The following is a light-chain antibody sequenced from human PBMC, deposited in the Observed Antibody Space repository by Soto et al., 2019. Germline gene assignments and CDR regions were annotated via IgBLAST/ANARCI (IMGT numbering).Light chain of an antibody. CDR2: DVS. Sequence: QSVLTQPASVSGSHGQSITISCTGTSSDVGGYNYVSWYQQHPGKAPKLMIYDVSNRPSGVSNRFSGSKSGNTASLTISGLQAEDEADYYCCSYTSSSTYVFGTGTRSPS. J-gene: IGLJ1*01. CDR1: SSDVGGYNY. CDR3: CSYTSSSTYV. V-gene: IGLV2-14*01.